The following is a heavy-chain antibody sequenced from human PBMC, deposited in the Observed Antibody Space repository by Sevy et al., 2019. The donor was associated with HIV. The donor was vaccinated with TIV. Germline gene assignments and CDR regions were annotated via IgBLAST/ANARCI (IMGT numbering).Heavy chain of an antibody. V-gene: IGHV3-53*01. CDR1: GFDVSNNY. CDR2: IYRSGTT. CDR3: ARDYSRRPGWFDP. Sequence: GGSLRLSYAGSGFDVSNNYMSWVRQAPGKGLEWVSIIYRSGTTYYADSVKGRFTISRDKSKNTVYLQMSSLRADDTAFYHCARDYSRRPGWFDPWVQGTLVTVSS. J-gene: IGHJ5*02. D-gene: IGHD6-13*01.